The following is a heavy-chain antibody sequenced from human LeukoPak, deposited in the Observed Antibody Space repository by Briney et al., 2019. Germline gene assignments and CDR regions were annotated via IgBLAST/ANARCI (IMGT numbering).Heavy chain of an antibody. D-gene: IGHD3-9*01. CDR1: GGSISSYY. Sequence: SETLSLTCTVSGGSISSYYWSWIRQPPGKGLEWTGYIYYSGSTTYNPSLKSRVTISVDTSKNQFSPKLSSVTAADTAVYYCARRPRDILTGYYTAAFDIWGQGTMVTVSS. J-gene: IGHJ3*02. V-gene: IGHV4-59*12. CDR2: IYYSGST. CDR3: ARRPRDILTGYYTAAFDI.